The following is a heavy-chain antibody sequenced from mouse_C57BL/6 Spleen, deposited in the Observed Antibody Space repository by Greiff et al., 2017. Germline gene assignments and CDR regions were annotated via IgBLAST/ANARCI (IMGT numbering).Heavy chain of an antibody. V-gene: IGHV8-8*01. J-gene: IGHJ4*01. CDR3: ARIARDYSHYYAMDY. D-gene: IGHD2-13*01. Sequence: QVQLKESGPGLLQPSQTLSLTCSFSGFSLSPFGMGVGWIRQPSGKGLEWLANLRWDDDKYYNPALKSLLTISKDTSKNQVFLKIANVDTADTATYYCARIARDYSHYYAMDYWGQGTSVTVSS. CDR1: GFSLSPFGMG. CDR2: LRWDDDK.